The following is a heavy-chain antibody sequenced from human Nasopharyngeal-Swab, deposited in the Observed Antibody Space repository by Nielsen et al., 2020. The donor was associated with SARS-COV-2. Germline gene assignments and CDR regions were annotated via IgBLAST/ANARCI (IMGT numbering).Heavy chain of an antibody. D-gene: IGHD5-18*01. J-gene: IGHJ4*02. CDR3: ARDAGYSYGYREFDY. Sequence: GGSLRLSCAASGFTFSSYSMNWVRQAPGKGLEWVSYISSSSSTIYYADSVKGRFTISRGNAKNSLYLQMNSLRDEDTAVYYCARDAGYSYGYREFDYWGQGTLVTVSS. CDR1: GFTFSSYS. CDR2: ISSSSSTI. V-gene: IGHV3-48*02.